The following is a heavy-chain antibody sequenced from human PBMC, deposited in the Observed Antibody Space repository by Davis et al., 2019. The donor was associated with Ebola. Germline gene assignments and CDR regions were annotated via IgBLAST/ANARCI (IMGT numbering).Heavy chain of an antibody. V-gene: IGHV1-2*06. CDR3: ARDLVATTGDY. CDR2: INPHSGGT. CDR1: GYTFTGYY. Sequence: ASVKVSCKASGYTFTGYYMHWVRQAPGQGLEWMGRINPHSGGTNYAQKFQGRVTMTRDTSISTAYMELSSLRSEDTAVYYCARDLVATTGDYWGQGTLVTVSS. J-gene: IGHJ4*02. D-gene: IGHD5-12*01.